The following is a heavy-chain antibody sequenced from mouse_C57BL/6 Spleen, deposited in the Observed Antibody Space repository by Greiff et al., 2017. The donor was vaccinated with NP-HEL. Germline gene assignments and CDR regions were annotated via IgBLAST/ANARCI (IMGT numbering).Heavy chain of an antibody. CDR2: ISSGSSTI. CDR3: ARRYYDYDEGWFAY. D-gene: IGHD2-4*01. CDR1: GFTFSDYG. Sequence: EVNVVESGGGLVKPGGSLKLSCAASGFTFSDYGMHWVRQAPEKGLEWVAYISSGSSTIYYADTVKGRFTISRDNAKNTLFLQMTSLRSEDTAMYYCARRYYDYDEGWFAYWGQGTLVTVSA. J-gene: IGHJ3*01. V-gene: IGHV5-17*01.